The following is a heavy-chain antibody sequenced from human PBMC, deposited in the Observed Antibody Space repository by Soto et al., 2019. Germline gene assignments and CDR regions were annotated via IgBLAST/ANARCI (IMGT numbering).Heavy chain of an antibody. V-gene: IGHV3-23*01. CDR2: ISGSGGSI. Sequence: EVQLLESGGGLVQPGGSLRLSCAASGFTFSTYAMNWVRQAPGNGLEWVSAISGSGGSIHYADSVKGRFTISRDNSKNTLYRQMNSLRDEDTAGYHSVKGYWKGDVWGQGTTVTVSS. CDR3: VKGYWKGDV. CDR1: GFTFSTYA. D-gene: IGHD1-1*01. J-gene: IGHJ6*02.